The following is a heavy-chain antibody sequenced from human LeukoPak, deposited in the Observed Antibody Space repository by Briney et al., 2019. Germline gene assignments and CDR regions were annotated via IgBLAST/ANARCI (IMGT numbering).Heavy chain of an antibody. D-gene: IGHD3-22*01. CDR3: ARDIYGSSGYYSFDY. CDR2: INAYNGNT. J-gene: IGHJ4*02. Sequence: ASVKVSCKASGYTFTSYGISWVRQAPGQGLEWMGWINAYNGNTNYAQKLQGRVTMTTDTSTSTAYMELRSLRSDDTAVYYCARDIYGSSGYYSFDYWGQGTLVTVSS. CDR1: GYTFTSYG. V-gene: IGHV1-18*01.